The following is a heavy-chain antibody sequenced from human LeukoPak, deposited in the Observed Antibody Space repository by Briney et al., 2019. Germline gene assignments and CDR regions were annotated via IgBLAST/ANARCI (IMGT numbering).Heavy chain of an antibody. Sequence: ASVKVSCKASGYTFTTYGISWVRQAPGQGLEWMGWISAYNSNTNYAQKLQGRVTMTTDTSTSTAYMELRSLISDDTAVYYCARDRGYYDSSGYYLDYWGQGTLVTVSS. CDR2: ISAYNSNT. J-gene: IGHJ4*02. V-gene: IGHV1-18*01. D-gene: IGHD3-22*01. CDR1: GYTFTTYG. CDR3: ARDRGYYDSSGYYLDY.